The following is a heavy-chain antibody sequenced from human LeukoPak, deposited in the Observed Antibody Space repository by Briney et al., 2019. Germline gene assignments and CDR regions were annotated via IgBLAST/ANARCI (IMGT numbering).Heavy chain of an antibody. V-gene: IGHV4-39*01. D-gene: IGHD3-10*01. CDR3: ARHYGP. J-gene: IGHJ5*02. CDR1: GGSFSDYY. Sequence: SETLSLTCAVYGGSFSDYYWGWIRQPPGKGLEWIGSIYDSGSTYYNPSLKSRVTISVDTSRNQFSLKLNSVTAADTAVYYCARHYGPWGQGTLVTVSS. CDR2: IYDSGST.